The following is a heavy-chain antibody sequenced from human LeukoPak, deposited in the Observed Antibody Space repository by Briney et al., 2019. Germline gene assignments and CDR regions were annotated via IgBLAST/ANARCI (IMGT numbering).Heavy chain of an antibody. CDR3: ARAVFMEGIAAAGTWFDP. Sequence: PSETMSLTCAVYGGSFSGYYWSWIRQPPGKGLEWIGEINHSGSTNCNPSLKSRVTISVDTSKNQFSLKLSSVTAADTAVYYCARAVFMEGIAAAGTWFDPWGQGTLVTVS. CDR1: GGSFSGYY. D-gene: IGHD6-13*01. J-gene: IGHJ5*02. V-gene: IGHV4-34*01. CDR2: INHSGST.